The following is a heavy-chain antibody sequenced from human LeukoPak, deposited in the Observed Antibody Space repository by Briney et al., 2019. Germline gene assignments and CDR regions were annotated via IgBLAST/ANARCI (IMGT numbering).Heavy chain of an antibody. Sequence: SVKVSCKASGGTYSSYAISWVRQAPGQGLEWMGGIIPIFGTANYAQKFQGRVTITADKSTSTAYMELSSLRSEDTAVYYCAREERYCSGGSCYFGYWGQGTLVTVSS. CDR1: GGTYSSYA. D-gene: IGHD2-15*01. CDR3: AREERYCSGGSCYFGY. CDR2: IIPIFGTA. V-gene: IGHV1-69*06. J-gene: IGHJ4*02.